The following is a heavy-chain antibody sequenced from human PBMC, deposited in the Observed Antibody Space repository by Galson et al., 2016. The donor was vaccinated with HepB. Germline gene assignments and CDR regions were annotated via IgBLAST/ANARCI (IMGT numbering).Heavy chain of an antibody. CDR3: ARGRNSAFDY. J-gene: IGHJ4*02. CDR2: TYYRSRWFS. CDR1: GDSVPADMVA. V-gene: IGHV6-1*01. Sequence: CAISGDSVPADMVAWNWIRQSPSRSLEWLGRTYYRSRWFSDYAESVQGRITINPDTSNNHFSLQLNSVTPDDTAIYFCARGRNSAFDYWGQRILVTVSS. D-gene: IGHD1-7*01.